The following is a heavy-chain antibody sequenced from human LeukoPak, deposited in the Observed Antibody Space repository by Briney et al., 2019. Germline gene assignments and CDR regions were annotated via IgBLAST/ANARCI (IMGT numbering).Heavy chain of an antibody. CDR1: GFTFSRFW. Sequence: GGSLRLSCAASGFTFSRFWMHWVRQAPGKGLVWVSRINTDGSDTIYADSVKGRFTISRDNAKDTLYLQMNSLRAEDTAVYYCARDQSIAGPTTADYWGQGTLVTVSS. CDR2: INTDGSDT. J-gene: IGHJ4*02. D-gene: IGHD1-26*01. CDR3: ARDQSIAGPTTADY. V-gene: IGHV3-74*01.